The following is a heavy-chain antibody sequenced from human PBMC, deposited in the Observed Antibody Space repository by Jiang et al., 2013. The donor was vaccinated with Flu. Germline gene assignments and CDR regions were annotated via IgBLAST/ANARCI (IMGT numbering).Heavy chain of an antibody. J-gene: IGHJ4*02. V-gene: IGHV3-66*01. CDR2: IYSGGST. Sequence: RLSCAASGFTVSSNYMSWVRQAPGKGLEWVSVIYSGGSTYYADSVKGRFTISRDNSKNTLYLQMNSLRAEDTAVYYCARSRGVYYGSGSYEYWGQGTLVTVSS. D-gene: IGHD3-10*01. CDR3: ARSRGVYYGSGSYEY. CDR1: GFTVSSNY.